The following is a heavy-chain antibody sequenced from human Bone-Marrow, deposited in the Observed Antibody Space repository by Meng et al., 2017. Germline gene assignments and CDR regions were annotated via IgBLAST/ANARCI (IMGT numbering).Heavy chain of an antibody. J-gene: IGHJ4*02. D-gene: IGHD3-10*01. CDR1: GGSISSGSYY. Sequence: SETLSLTCTVSGGSISSGSYYWSWIRQPAGKGLEWIGRIYTSGSTNYNPSLKSRVTMSVDTSKNQFSLKLSSVTAADTAVYYCARDRRSYGSDNYFDYWGQGTLVTVSS. CDR2: IYTSGST. CDR3: ARDRRSYGSDNYFDY. V-gene: IGHV4-61*02.